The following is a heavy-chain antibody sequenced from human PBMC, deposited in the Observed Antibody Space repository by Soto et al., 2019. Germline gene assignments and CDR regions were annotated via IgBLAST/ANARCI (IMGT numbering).Heavy chain of an antibody. V-gene: IGHV3-23*01. CDR1: GFTFSSYA. CDR2: ISGSGGST. Sequence: GSLRLSCGASGFTFSSYAMSWVRQAPGKGLEWVSAISGSGGSTYYADSVKGRFTISRDNSKNTLYLQMNSLRAEDTAVYYCAKDPLRYCSGGSCRRFDYWGQATLVTVSS. CDR3: AKDPLRYCSGGSCRRFDY. D-gene: IGHD2-15*01. J-gene: IGHJ4*02.